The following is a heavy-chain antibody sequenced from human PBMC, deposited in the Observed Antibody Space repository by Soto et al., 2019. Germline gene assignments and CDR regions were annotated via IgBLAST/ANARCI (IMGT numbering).Heavy chain of an antibody. CDR2: SNHRGRT. CDR3: ARGDILTGYAD. J-gene: IGHJ4*02. D-gene: IGHD3-9*01. V-gene: IGHV4-34*01. Sequence: PSETLSLTCAVYGGSFSGYYWSWIRQPPGKGLEWIGESNHRGRTNYNPSLKSRVTISVDTSKNQFSLKLSSVTAADTAVYYCARGDILTGYADWGQGTLVTVSS. CDR1: GGSFSGYY.